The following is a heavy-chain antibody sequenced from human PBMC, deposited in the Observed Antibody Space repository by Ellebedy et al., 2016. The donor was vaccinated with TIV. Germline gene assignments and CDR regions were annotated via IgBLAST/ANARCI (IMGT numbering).Heavy chain of an antibody. J-gene: IGHJ5*02. V-gene: IGHV4-59*01. CDR2: ISYSGST. D-gene: IGHD6-19*01. CDR3: ARGGDTVAGTPLIT. CDR1: GGSISSYY. Sequence: SETLSLTCTVSGGSISSYYWSWIRQPPGKGLEWIGYISYSGSTNYNPSLKSRVTISVDTSKNQFSLKLSSVTAADTAVYYCARGGDTVAGTPLITWGQGTLVTVSS.